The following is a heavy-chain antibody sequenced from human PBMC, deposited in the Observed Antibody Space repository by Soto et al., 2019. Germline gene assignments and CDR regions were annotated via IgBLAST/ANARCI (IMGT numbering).Heavy chain of an antibody. CDR2: INPNSGGT. CDR1: GYTFTGYY. D-gene: IGHD3-9*01. V-gene: IGHV1-2*02. Sequence: ASVKVSCKASGYTFTGYYMHWVRRAHGQGLEWMGWINPNSGGTNYAQKFQGRVTMTRDTSISTAYMELSRLRSDDTAVYYCAREGNDILTGYYGLWGQGTLVTVSS. J-gene: IGHJ4*02. CDR3: AREGNDILTGYYGL.